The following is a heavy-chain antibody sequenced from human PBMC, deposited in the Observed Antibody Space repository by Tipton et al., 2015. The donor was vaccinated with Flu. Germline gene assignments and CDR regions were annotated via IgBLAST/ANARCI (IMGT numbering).Heavy chain of an antibody. J-gene: IGHJ1*01. D-gene: IGHD6-19*01. Sequence: LRLSCTVSGGSMSSFYWTWIRQPAGKGLERIGRMYVSGSTKYNPSLKSRVTMSVDTSKNQFSLKLSSVTAADTAVYYCAREKDSSGSEYFQHWGQGTLVTVSS. CDR2: MYVSGST. CDR3: AREKDSSGSEYFQH. CDR1: GGSMSSFY. V-gene: IGHV4-4*07.